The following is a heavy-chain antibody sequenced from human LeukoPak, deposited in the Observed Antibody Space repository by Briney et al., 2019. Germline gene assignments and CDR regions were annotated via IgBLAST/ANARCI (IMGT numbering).Heavy chain of an antibody. V-gene: IGHV4-61*08. CDR2: IYYSGST. CDR1: GGSISSGDYY. D-gene: IGHD3-9*01. CDR3: ARGPDLDILTGYYPYY. J-gene: IGHJ4*02. Sequence: PSETLSLTCTVSGGSISSGDYYWSWIRQPPGKGLEWIGYIYYSGSTNYNPSLKSRVTISVDTSKNQFSLKLSSVTAADTAVYYCARGPDLDILTGYYPYYWGQGTLVTVSS.